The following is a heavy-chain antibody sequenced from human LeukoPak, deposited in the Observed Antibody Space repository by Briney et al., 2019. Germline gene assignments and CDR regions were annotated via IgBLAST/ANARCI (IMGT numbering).Heavy chain of an antibody. CDR2: IYYSGST. Sequence: SETLSLTCTVSGGSISSYYWSWIRQPPGKGLEWIGYIYYSGSTNYNPSLKSRVTISVDTSKNQFSLKLSSVTAADTAVYYCARAGYDFWSGYYTTNFDYWGQGTLVTVSS. CDR1: GGSISSYY. J-gene: IGHJ4*02. V-gene: IGHV4-59*12. D-gene: IGHD3-3*01. CDR3: ARAGYDFWSGYYTTNFDY.